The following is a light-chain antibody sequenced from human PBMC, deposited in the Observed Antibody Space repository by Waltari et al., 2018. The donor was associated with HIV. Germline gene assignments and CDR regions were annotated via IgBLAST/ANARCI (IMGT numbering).Light chain of an antibody. CDR1: RNDVGVYNY. CDR3: ESYTSTSVWV. J-gene: IGLJ3*02. CDR2: DVS. V-gene: IGLV2-14*03. Sequence: QSALTQPASVSGSPGQSITIPCTGSRNDVGVYNYVSWYQQHPGKAHRLMIYDVSTQAAGLSERFSGCKSSDTASLTISCLQPDDEDDYYCESYTSTSVWVFCGGTRLTVL.